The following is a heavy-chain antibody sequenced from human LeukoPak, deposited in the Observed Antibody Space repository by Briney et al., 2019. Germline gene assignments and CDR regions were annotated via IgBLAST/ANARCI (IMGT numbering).Heavy chain of an antibody. D-gene: IGHD3-10*01. CDR2: IYYSGST. V-gene: IGHV4-59*12. CDR1: GGSISSYY. J-gene: IGHJ5*02. Sequence: SETLSLTCTVSGGSISSYYWSWIRQPPGKGLEWIGYIYYSGSTNYNPSLKSRVTISVDTSKNQFSLKLSSVTAADTAVYYCARGRYYYGSGSYLSNWFDPWGQGTLVTVSS. CDR3: ARGRYYYGSGSYLSNWFDP.